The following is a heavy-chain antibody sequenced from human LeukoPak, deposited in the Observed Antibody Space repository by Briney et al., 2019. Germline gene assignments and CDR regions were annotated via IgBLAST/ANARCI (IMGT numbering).Heavy chain of an antibody. CDR2: INPSGGST. D-gene: IGHD4-17*01. CDR3: ARYYGDPTRAFDP. J-gene: IGHJ5*02. V-gene: IGHV1-46*03. CDR1: GYTFTSYY. Sequence: GASVKVSCKASGYTFTSYYMHWVRQAPGQGLEWMGIINPSGGSTSYAQKFQGRVTMTRDTSTSTVYMELSSLRSEDAAVYYCARYYGDPTRAFDPWGQGTLVTVSS.